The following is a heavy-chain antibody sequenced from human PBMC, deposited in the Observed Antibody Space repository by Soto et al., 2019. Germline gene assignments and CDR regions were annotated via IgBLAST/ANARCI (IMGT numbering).Heavy chain of an antibody. J-gene: IGHJ6*02. D-gene: IGHD1-26*01. CDR3: AKDNGWELPHYYYSDGMDV. CDR1: GFTFSSYG. V-gene: IGHV3-30*18. Sequence: QVQLVESGGGVVQPGGSLRLSCAASGFTFSSYGMHWVRQAPGKGLEWVAVISYDGSNKYYADSVKGRFTISRDNSKNTLYRQMNGLRAEDTAVYYCAKDNGWELPHYYYSDGMDVWGQGTTVTVSS. CDR2: ISYDGSNK.